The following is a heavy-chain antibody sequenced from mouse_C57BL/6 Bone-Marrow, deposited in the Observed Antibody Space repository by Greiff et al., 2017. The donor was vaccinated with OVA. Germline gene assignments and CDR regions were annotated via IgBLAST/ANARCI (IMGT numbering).Heavy chain of an antibody. CDR1: GYTFTSYG. V-gene: IGHV1-81*01. Sequence: QVQLQQSGAELARPGASVKLSCKASGYTFTSYGISWVKQRTGQGLEWIGEIYPRSGNTHYNEKFKGKATLTADKSSSTAYMELRSLTSEDSAVYFCARPLYYYGSRNDYWGQGTTLTVSS. CDR2: IYPRSGNT. D-gene: IGHD1-1*01. CDR3: ARPLYYYGSRNDY. J-gene: IGHJ2*01.